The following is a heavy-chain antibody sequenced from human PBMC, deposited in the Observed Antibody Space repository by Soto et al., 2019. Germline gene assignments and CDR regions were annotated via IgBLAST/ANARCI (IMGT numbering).Heavy chain of an antibody. D-gene: IGHD3-3*02. Sequence: GGSLRLSCAASGFTFSSYGMHWVRQAPGKGLEWVAVIWYDGSNKYYADSVKGRFTISRDNSKNTLYLQMSSLRAEDTAVYYCARDRIFGVLRGWFDPWGQGTLVTVSS. CDR1: GFTFSSYG. V-gene: IGHV3-33*01. CDR3: ARDRIFGVLRGWFDP. J-gene: IGHJ5*02. CDR2: IWYDGSNK.